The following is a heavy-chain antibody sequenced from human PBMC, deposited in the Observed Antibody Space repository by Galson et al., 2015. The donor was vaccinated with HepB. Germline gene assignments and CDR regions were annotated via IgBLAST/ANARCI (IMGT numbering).Heavy chain of an antibody. Sequence: ETLSLTCAVCGGSFRGYYWSWTRQPPGKGREWIGEINHSGSTNYNPSLKSRVTISVDTSKNQFSLKLSSVTAADTAVDYCARAGLWFGELLHGAVDYWGQGTLVTVSS. CDR1: GGSFRGYY. V-gene: IGHV4-34*01. J-gene: IGHJ4*02. D-gene: IGHD3-10*01. CDR3: ARAGLWFGELLHGAVDY. CDR2: INHSGST.